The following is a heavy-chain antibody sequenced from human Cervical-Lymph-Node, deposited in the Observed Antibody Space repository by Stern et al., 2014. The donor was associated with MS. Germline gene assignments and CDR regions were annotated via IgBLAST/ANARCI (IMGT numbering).Heavy chain of an antibody. J-gene: IGHJ4*02. D-gene: IGHD3-16*01. CDR3: ARTRVGGGHYFDY. CDR1: GFSLSTSGMC. Sequence: QVHLKQSGPALVKPTHTLTLTCTFSGFSLSTSGMCVSRIRQPPGNALVWRALPDWDDDNYSTTSLEISLTIAEVTSKKQAVLSITNIDPVDTATYYCARTRVGGGHYFDYWGQGTLVTVSS. CDR2: PDWDDDN. V-gene: IGHV2-70*01.